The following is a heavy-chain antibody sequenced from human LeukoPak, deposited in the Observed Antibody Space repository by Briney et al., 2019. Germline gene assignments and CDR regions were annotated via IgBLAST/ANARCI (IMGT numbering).Heavy chain of an antibody. CDR3: ARHRYSSGWSDY. V-gene: IGHV4-59*08. D-gene: IGHD6-19*01. CDR1: GGSISSYY. Sequence: SETLSLTCTVSGGSISSYYWSWIRQPPGKGLEWIGYIYYSGSTNYNPSLKSRVTISVDTSKNLFSLKLSSVTAADTAVYYCARHRYSSGWSDYWGQGTLVTVSS. J-gene: IGHJ4*02. CDR2: IYYSGST.